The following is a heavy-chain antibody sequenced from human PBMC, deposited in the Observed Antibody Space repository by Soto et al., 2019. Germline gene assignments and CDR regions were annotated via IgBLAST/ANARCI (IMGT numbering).Heavy chain of an antibody. Sequence: GGSLRLSCAGSQFTFSNYWMNWVRQAPGKGLEWVANINQDGSEKYYVDSVKGRFTISRDIAKNSLFLQMNSLRADDTAVYYCARASHGMDVWGQGTTVTVYS. J-gene: IGHJ6*02. CDR1: QFTFSNYW. CDR2: INQDGSEK. V-gene: IGHV3-7*01. CDR3: ARASHGMDV.